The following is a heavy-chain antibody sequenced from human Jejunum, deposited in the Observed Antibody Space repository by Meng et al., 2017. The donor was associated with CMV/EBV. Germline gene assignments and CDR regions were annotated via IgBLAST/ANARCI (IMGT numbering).Heavy chain of an antibody. CDR3: AREGTNSYYFDY. V-gene: IGHV4-30-4*01. J-gene: IGHJ4*02. CDR2: IYESGST. CDR1: GDSYSSGASY. D-gene: IGHD1-14*01. Sequence: VSGDSYSSGASYWSLIRQPPGKGLEWIGYIYESGSTSSNPSLESRVTISVDTSKNQFSLKVMSVTAADTAVYYCAREGTNSYYFDYWGQGTLVTVSS.